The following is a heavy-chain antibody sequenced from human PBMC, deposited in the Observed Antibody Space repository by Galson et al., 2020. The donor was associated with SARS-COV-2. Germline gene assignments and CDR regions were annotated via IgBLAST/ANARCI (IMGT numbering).Heavy chain of an antibody. Sequence: ESLKISCASSGFTFSIYWMHLVRQAPGKGLVWVSRIYSEGSSTSYADSVKGRFTISGDNAKNTLYLQMNSLRAEDTAVYYCARGDMGNDYFDYWGQGTLVTVSS. V-gene: IGHV3-74*01. J-gene: IGHJ4*02. D-gene: IGHD7-27*01. CDR2: IYSEGSST. CDR1: GFTFSIYW. CDR3: ARGDMGNDYFDY.